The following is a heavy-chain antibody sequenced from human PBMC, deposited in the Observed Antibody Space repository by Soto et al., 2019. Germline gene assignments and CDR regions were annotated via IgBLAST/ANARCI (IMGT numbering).Heavy chain of an antibody. D-gene: IGHD3-22*01. Sequence: GGSLRLSCAASGFTFSSYTMNWVRQAPGKGLEWVSYISSSSSTIYYADSVKGRFTISRDNAKNSLYLQMNSLRDEDTGVYYCARDRVASYDSNGYYYYYGMDVWGQGTTVTVSS. V-gene: IGHV3-48*02. J-gene: IGHJ6*02. CDR2: ISSSSSTI. CDR1: GFTFSSYT. CDR3: ARDRVASYDSNGYYYYYGMDV.